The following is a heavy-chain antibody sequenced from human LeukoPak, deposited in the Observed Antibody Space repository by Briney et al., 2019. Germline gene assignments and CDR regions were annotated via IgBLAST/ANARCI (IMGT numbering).Heavy chain of an antibody. CDR2: ISGSGGST. Sequence: PGGSLRLSCAASGFTFSSYVMSWVRQAPGKGLEWVSGISGSGGSTYYADSVKGRFTIYRDNSKSTLYLQMNSLRAEDTAVYYCASWGYNWNYGDYWGQGTLVTVSS. D-gene: IGHD1-20*01. J-gene: IGHJ4*02. V-gene: IGHV3-23*01. CDR1: GFTFSSYV. CDR3: ASWGYNWNYGDY.